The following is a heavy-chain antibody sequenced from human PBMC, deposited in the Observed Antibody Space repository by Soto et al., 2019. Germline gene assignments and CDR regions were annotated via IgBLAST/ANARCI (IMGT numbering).Heavy chain of an antibody. V-gene: IGHV4-31*03. Sequence: SETLSLTCTVSGGSISSGGYYWSWIRQHPGKGLEWIGYIYYSGSTYYNPSLKSRVTISVDTSKNQFSLKLSSVTAADTAVYYCARDGPSLEWLLFGPGGLGYGMDVWGQRTTVTVSS. CDR2: IYYSGST. CDR3: ARDGPSLEWLLFGPGGLGYGMDV. J-gene: IGHJ6*02. CDR1: GGSISSGGYY. D-gene: IGHD3-3*01.